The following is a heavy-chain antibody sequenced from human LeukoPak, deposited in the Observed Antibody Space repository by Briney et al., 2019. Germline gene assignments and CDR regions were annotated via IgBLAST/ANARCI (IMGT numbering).Heavy chain of an antibody. V-gene: IGHV3-13*04. CDR3: SRVGSSGWPNYFDS. J-gene: IGHJ4*02. CDR1: GFTFSSYD. D-gene: IGHD6-19*01. Sequence: GGSLRLSCAASGFTFSSYDMHWVRQATGKGLEWVSVIGTSGDTYYSGSVKGRFTISRENAKNSLYLQMNSLTAGDTAVYFCSRVGSSGWPNYFDSWGQGTLVTVSS. CDR2: IGTSGDT.